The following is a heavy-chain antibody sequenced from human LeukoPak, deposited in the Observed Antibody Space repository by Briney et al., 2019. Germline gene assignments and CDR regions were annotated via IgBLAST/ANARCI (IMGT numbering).Heavy chain of an antibody. J-gene: IGHJ4*02. V-gene: IGHV1-69*05. CDR2: IIPIFGTA. Sequence: SVKVSCKASGGTFSSYAISWVRQAPGQGLEWMGGIIPIFGTANYAQKFQGRVTITTDESTSTAYMELSRLRSEDTAVYYCARVGGAASSYFDYWGQGTLVTVSS. CDR3: ARVGGAASSYFDY. D-gene: IGHD3-16*01. CDR1: GGTFSSYA.